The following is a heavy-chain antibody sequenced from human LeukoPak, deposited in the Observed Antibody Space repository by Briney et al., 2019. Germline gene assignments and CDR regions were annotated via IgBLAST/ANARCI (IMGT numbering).Heavy chain of an antibody. Sequence: SETLSLTCTVSGGSISSYYWSWIRQPPGKGLEWIGYIYYSGSTNYNPSLKSRVTISVDTSKNQFSLKLSSVTAADTAVYYCARGDYGGNSGYFDYWGQGTLVTVSS. V-gene: IGHV4-59*08. D-gene: IGHD4-23*01. CDR3: ARGDYGGNSGYFDY. J-gene: IGHJ4*02. CDR2: IYYSGST. CDR1: GGSISSYY.